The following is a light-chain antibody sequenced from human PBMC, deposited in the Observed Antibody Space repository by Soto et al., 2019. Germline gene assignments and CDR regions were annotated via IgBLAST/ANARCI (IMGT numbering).Light chain of an antibody. CDR3: QQHNNWPYS. Sequence: EIVMTQSPVALSVSPGESAALSCRASQSVGRNFAWYQQRPGQAPRVLIYGTSTRATGVPARFSGSGSGTDLTLTISSRQAEDFAVYYCQQHNNWPYSFGQGTRLEIK. V-gene: IGKV3-15*01. CDR1: QSVGRN. CDR2: GTS. J-gene: IGKJ2*03.